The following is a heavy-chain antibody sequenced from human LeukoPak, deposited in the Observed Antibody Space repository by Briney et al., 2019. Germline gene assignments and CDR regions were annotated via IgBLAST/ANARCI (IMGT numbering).Heavy chain of an antibody. D-gene: IGHD6-19*01. CDR1: GGSFSSHY. J-gene: IGHJ6*04. CDR2: INPRGST. Sequence: SETLSLTCAVSGGSFSSHYWTWIRQPPGKGLEWIGEINPRGSTNYNPSLESRVTVSADTSRNQLSLSLTSVTAADSAVYFCARGLRQGSAWSWGPKEKSYQYMDVWGTGTTVIVSS. CDR3: ARGLRQGSAWSWGPKEKSYQYMDV. V-gene: IGHV4-34*01.